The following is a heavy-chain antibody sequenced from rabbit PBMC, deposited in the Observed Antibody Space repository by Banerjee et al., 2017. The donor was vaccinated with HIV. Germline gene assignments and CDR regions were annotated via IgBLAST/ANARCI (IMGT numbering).Heavy chain of an antibody. CDR1: GFSFNSYYY. CDR3: ARGVSAGYAGYGYVPYYFNF. V-gene: IGHV1S43*01. CDR2: IVSSSGST. J-gene: IGHJ4*01. D-gene: IGHD6-1*01. Sequence: QQQLEESGGGLVKPEGSLTLTCTASGFSFNSYYYMCWVRQAPGKGLELIACIVSSSGSTWYASWVNGRFTISSSTSLNTVDLKMTSLTAADTATYFCARGVSAGYAGYGYVPYYFNFWGPGTLVTVS.